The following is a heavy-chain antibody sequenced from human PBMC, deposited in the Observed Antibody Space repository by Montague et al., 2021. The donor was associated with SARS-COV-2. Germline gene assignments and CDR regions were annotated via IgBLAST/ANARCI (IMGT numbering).Heavy chain of an antibody. V-gene: IGHV4-59*08. Sequence: SETLSLTCTVSGGSISSYYWSWIRQPPGKGLEWIGYIYYSGSTKYNPSLKSRVTISVDTSKNQFSLKLSSVTAADTAVYYCARHVPETSFGVVIHPGGMDVWGQGTTVTVSS. J-gene: IGHJ6*02. CDR1: GGSISSYY. D-gene: IGHD3-3*01. CDR2: IYYSGST. CDR3: ARHVPETSFGVVIHPGGMDV.